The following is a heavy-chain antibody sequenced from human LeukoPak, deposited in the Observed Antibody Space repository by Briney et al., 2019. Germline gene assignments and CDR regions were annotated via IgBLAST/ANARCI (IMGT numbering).Heavy chain of an antibody. CDR1: GGSIDITNY. CDR2: ISHDGTT. Sequence: PSETLSLTCGVSGGSIDITNYWSWVRQAPGKGLEWIGEISHDGTTNYRPSLRSRVAMSFERANNQFSLSLASVTAADTAVYYCTRENRPFCPFAFWGQGVLVTVSS. CDR3: TRENRPFCPFAF. D-gene: IGHD2/OR15-2a*01. J-gene: IGHJ4*02. V-gene: IGHV4-4*02.